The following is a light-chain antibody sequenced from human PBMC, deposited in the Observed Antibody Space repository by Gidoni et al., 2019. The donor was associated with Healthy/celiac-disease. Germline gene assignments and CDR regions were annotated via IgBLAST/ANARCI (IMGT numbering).Light chain of an antibody. CDR2: DVS. Sequence: QSALTQPRSVSGSPGQSVTISCTGTSSDVGGYNYVSWYQQHPGTAPKRMIYDVSKRPSGVPDRFSGSKSGNTASLTISGLQAEDEADYYCCSYAGSYTHVVFGGGTKLTIL. CDR1: SSDVGGYNY. J-gene: IGLJ2*01. CDR3: CSYAGSYTHVV. V-gene: IGLV2-11*01.